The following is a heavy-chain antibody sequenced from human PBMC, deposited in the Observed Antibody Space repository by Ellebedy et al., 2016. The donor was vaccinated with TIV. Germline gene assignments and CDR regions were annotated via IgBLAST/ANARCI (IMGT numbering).Heavy chain of an antibody. CDR2: INTGNDNT. Sequence: ASVKVSCXASGHSFTSYGIHWVRQAPGQSLEWMGWINTGNDNTKYSQKLQGRVPITRDYMELSGLMSEDTAVYYCATREWQDPMDVWGQGTTVTVSS. CDR1: GHSFTSYG. V-gene: IGHV1-3*04. J-gene: IGHJ6*02. D-gene: IGHD3-3*01. CDR3: ATREWQDPMDV.